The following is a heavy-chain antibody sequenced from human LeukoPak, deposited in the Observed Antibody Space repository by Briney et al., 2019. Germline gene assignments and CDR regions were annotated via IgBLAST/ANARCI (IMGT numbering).Heavy chain of an antibody. Sequence: ASVKASCKASGYTLTGFYIHWVRQAPGQGLGWMGWINPNTGGTHYAQKFQGRVTMTSDMSISSTYIEMSRLRSGGTAMYYCARASPRDYAGGGWCFDWFDPWGQGTLVTVSS. D-gene: IGHD2-15*01. CDR1: GYTLTGFY. CDR2: INPNTGGT. J-gene: IGHJ5*02. V-gene: IGHV1-2*02. CDR3: ARASPRDYAGGGWCFDWFDP.